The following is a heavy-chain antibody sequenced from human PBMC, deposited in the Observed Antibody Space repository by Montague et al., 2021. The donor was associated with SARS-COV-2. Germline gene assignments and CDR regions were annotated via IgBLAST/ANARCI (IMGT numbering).Heavy chain of an antibody. V-gene: IGHV4-59*11. CDR2: IYYSGGI. J-gene: IGHJ5*02. CDR1: GGSMSGHY. D-gene: IGHD3-10*01. CDR3: ARAVSVRRAVNWFDP. Sequence: SETLSLTCTVSGGSMSGHYWAWIRQPPGKGLEWLAYIYYSGGIXSXASXXXRVTMSVDTSKNQFSLKLTSVTAADTAVYYCARAVSVRRAVNWFDPWGQGTLVTVSS.